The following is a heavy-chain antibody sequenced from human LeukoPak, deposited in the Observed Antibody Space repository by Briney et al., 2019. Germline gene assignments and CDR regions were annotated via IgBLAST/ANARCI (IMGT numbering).Heavy chain of an antibody. D-gene: IGHD5-12*01. J-gene: IGHJ4*02. Sequence: GGSLRLSCAASGFTVSSNYMSWVRQAPGKGLEWVSVIYSGGSTYYADSVKGRFTISRDNSKNTLYLQMNSLRAEDTAVYYCARDPNSGYDKTADYFDYWGQGTLVTVSS. CDR2: IYSGGST. CDR1: GFTVSSNY. CDR3: ARDPNSGYDKTADYFDY. V-gene: IGHV3-66*01.